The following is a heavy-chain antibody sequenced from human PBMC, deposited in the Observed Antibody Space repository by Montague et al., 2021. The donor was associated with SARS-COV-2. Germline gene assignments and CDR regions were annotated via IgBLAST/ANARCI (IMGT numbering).Heavy chain of an antibody. J-gene: IGHJ6*02. V-gene: IGHV4-31*03. CDR1: GGSISSGDYY. CDR2: IYYSGTT. Sequence: TLSLTCTVSGGSISSGDYYWSWIRQHPGKGLEWVGYIYYSGTTXYTPSLKSRVTISVDTSQNQFSLKLSSVTAADTAVYYCARVLSHRAIFGVVIINGMDVWGQGITVTVSS. D-gene: IGHD3-3*01. CDR3: ARVLSHRAIFGVVIINGMDV.